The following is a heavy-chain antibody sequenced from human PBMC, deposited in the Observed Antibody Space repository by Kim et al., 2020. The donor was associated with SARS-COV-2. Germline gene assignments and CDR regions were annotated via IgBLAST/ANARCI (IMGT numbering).Heavy chain of an antibody. J-gene: IGHJ6*02. Sequence: SAASVKGRFTISRDNSKNTLYLQMNSLRAEDTAVYYCAKFGGSHSLGMDVWGQGTTVTVSS. CDR3: AKFGGSHSLGMDV. D-gene: IGHD2-15*01. V-gene: IGHV3-23*01.